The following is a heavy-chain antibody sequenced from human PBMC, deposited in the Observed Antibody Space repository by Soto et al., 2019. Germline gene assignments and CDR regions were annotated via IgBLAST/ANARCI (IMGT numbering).Heavy chain of an antibody. CDR2: ISGSGGAT. J-gene: IGHJ6*03. CDR1: GFTFSSYA. Sequence: EIHLLESGGALVQPGGSLRLSCAASGFTFSSYAMSWVRQAPGKGLEWVSLISGSGGATYYADFVKGRFTISRDSSKNTLYLQMHSLRAEDTAIYYCAKCDIVVPPAYYMDVWGRGTTVTVS. D-gene: IGHD2-15*01. V-gene: IGHV3-23*01. CDR3: AKCDIVVPPAYYMDV.